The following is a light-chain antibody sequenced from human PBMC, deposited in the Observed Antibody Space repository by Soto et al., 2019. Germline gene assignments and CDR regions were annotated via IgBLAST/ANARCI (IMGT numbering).Light chain of an antibody. J-gene: IGKJ2*01. V-gene: IGKV1-5*01. CDR3: QQYAACFRYT. Sequence: DIQMTQSPSTLSASVGDRVTITCRASQTINNNLAWYQKKPGKAPKLLIYDGCTLESGVPSRYSGSRSGTEFTLTSRSMLLDDYAISYCQQYAACFRYTFGQGTKLDIK. CDR1: QTINNN. CDR2: DGC.